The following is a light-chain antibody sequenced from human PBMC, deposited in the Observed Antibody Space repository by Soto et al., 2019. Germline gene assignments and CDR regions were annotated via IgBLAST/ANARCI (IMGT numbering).Light chain of an antibody. V-gene: IGKV3-11*01. CDR3: QQRSDWPPT. CDR1: QSVSSY. J-gene: IGKJ4*01. Sequence: EIVLTQSPATLSLSPGERATLSCRAGQSVSSYLAWNQQKPGQAPRLLMYDASNRASGIPAKFSGSGSGTDFTLTISSLEPEDFAIYYCQQRSDWPPTFGGGTKVEI. CDR2: DAS.